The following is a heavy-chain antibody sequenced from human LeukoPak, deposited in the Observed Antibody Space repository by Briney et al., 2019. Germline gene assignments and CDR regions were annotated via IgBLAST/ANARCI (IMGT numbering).Heavy chain of an antibody. CDR1: GFTHDDYA. J-gene: IGHJ6*03. Sequence: GGSLTLSCAASGFTHDDYAKSWVRPAPGKGVEGVSGINWKGGSTGYADSVKGRFSVSRDNAKTSLYLQMNSLRAEDTALYHCAREVPATTQYYYYYYYMDVWGKGTTVTVSS. D-gene: IGHD4-11*01. CDR2: INWKGGST. V-gene: IGHV3-20*01. CDR3: AREVPATTQYYYYYYYMDV.